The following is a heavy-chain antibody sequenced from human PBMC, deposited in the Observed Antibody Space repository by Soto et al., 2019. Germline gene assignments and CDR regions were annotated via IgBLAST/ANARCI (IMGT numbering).Heavy chain of an antibody. CDR3: AKDGAYCGADCDPPWAWYFDL. V-gene: IGHV3-15*01. CDR1: GFTFSNAW. J-gene: IGHJ2*01. CDR2: IKSKTDGGTT. Sequence: EVQLVESGGGLVKPGGSLRLSCAASGFTFSNAWMSWVRQAPGKGLEWVGRIKSKTDGGTTDYAAPVKGRFTISRDDSKNTVHLQMNSLRAEDTAVYSCAKDGAYCGADCDPPWAWYFDLWGRGTLVTVSS. D-gene: IGHD2-21*02.